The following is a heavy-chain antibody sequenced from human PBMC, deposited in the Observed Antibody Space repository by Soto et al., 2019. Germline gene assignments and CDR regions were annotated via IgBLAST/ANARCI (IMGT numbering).Heavy chain of an antibody. Sequence: EASVKVSCKASGYTFTSYGISWVRQAPGQGLEWTGWISAYNGNTNYAQKLQGRVTMTTDTSTSTAYMELRSLRSDDTAVYYCARTPGTYYYGSGSYGWFDPWGQGTLVTVS. CDR2: ISAYNGNT. CDR1: GYTFTSYG. D-gene: IGHD3-10*01. J-gene: IGHJ5*02. CDR3: ARTPGTYYYGSGSYGWFDP. V-gene: IGHV1-18*01.